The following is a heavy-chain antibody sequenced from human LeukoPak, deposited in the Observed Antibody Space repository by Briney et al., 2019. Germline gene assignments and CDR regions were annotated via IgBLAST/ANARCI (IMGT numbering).Heavy chain of an antibody. CDR1: GFTFNNYA. Sequence: GGSLRLSCAASGFTFNNYAMNWVRQAPGKGLEWVSSISSSSSYIYYADSVKGRFTISRDNAKNSLYLQMNSLRAEDTAVYYCARDTSRSRFDPWGQGTLVTVSS. J-gene: IGHJ5*02. CDR3: ARDTSRSRFDP. D-gene: IGHD2-2*01. CDR2: ISSSSSYI. V-gene: IGHV3-21*01.